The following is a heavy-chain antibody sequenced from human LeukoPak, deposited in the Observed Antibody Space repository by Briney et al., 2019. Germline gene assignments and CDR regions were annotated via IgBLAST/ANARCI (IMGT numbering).Heavy chain of an antibody. CDR2: IYHSGST. J-gene: IGHJ6*04. CDR1: GYSISSGTY. Sequence: PSETLSLTCTVSGYSISSGTYWDWIRQPPGKWLEWIGTIYHSGSTYYNPSLKSRVTISVDTSKNQFSLKLSSVTAADTAVFYCARREWGYAVSVWGKGTTVIVSS. D-gene: IGHD2-2*01. CDR3: ARREWGYAVSV. V-gene: IGHV4-38-2*02.